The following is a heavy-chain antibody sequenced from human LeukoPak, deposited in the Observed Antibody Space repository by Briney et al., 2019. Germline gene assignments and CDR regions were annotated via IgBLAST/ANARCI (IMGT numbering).Heavy chain of an antibody. D-gene: IGHD5-18*01. J-gene: IGHJ4*02. V-gene: IGHV3-66*01. CDR2: LYSGGST. CDR3: VRSGYGYFDY. CDR1: GFTLSSNY. Sequence: GGSLRLSCSASGFTLSSNYMSWVRQAPRKGLEWVSVLYSGGSTGYADSVKGRFTMSGDNSKNTLYLQMNSLRTEDTAVYYCVRSGYGYFDYWGQGALVTVSS.